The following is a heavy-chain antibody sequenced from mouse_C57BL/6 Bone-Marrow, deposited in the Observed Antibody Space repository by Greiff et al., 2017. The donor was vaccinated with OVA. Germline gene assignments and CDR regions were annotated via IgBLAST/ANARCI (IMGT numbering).Heavy chain of an antibody. D-gene: IGHD1-1*01. V-gene: IGHV1-50*01. CDR3: AREGYYGSSSYYYAMDY. Sequence: QVQLQQPGAELVKPGASVKLSCKASGYTFTSYWMQWVKQRPGQGLEWIGEIDPSDSYTNYNQKFKGKATLTVDTSSSTAYMQLSSLTSEDSAVYYCAREGYYGSSSYYYAMDYWGQGTSVTVSS. CDR1: GYTFTSYW. J-gene: IGHJ4*01. CDR2: IDPSDSYT.